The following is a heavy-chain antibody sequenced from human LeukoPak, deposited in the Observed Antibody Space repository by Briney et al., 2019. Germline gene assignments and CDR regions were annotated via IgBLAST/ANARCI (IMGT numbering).Heavy chain of an antibody. CDR1: GGSISSYY. V-gene: IGHV4-59*01. CDR2: IYYSGST. J-gene: IGHJ4*02. D-gene: IGHD3-22*01. CDR3: ARGADSSGYYSIFYFDY. Sequence: SETLSLTCTVSGGSISSYYWNWIRQTPGKGLEWIGYIYYSGSTNYNPSLKSRVTISVDTSKNQFSLKLSSVTAADTAVYYCARGADSSGYYSIFYFDYWGQGTLVTVSS.